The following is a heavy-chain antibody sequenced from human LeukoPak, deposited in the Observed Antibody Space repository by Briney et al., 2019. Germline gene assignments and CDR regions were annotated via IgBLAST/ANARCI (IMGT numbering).Heavy chain of an antibody. Sequence: PGRSLRLSCAASGFTFSNYGMHWVRQAPGKGLEWVAVIWYDGSNKYYADSVKGRFTISRDNSKNTLYLQMNSLRAEDTAVYYCASQTSGWYFGHWGQGTLVTVSS. CDR2: IWYDGSNK. CDR1: GFTFSNYG. CDR3: ASQTSGWYFGH. D-gene: IGHD6-19*01. J-gene: IGHJ4*02. V-gene: IGHV3-33*01.